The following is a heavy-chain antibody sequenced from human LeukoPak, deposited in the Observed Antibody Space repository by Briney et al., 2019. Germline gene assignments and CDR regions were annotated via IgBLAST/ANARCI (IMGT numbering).Heavy chain of an antibody. CDR1: GYLFPNDW. D-gene: IGHD3-3*01. V-gene: IGHV5-51*01. Sequence: GESLKISCKGFGYLFPNDWIGWVRQMPGRGLEWMGIIFPGYSDTIYSPSFQGLVTISADKSVNTAYLQWSSLKASDTAIYYCARRKRGGFDYWGQGTLVTVSS. CDR3: ARRKRGGFDY. J-gene: IGHJ4*02. CDR2: IFPGYSDT.